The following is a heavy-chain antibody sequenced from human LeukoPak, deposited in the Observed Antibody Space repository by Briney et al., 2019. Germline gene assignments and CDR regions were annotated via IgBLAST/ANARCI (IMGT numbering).Heavy chain of an antibody. D-gene: IGHD6-13*01. CDR1: GGSISGYY. Sequence: SETLSLTCTVSGGSISGYYWSWIRQPPGKGLEWIGYIYYSGSTNYNPSLKSRVTISVDTSKNQFSLKLSSVTAADTAVYYCARHVLDSSSWVHNYYGMDVWGQGTTVTVSS. CDR3: ARHVLDSSSWVHNYYGMDV. J-gene: IGHJ6*02. CDR2: IYYSGST. V-gene: IGHV4-59*08.